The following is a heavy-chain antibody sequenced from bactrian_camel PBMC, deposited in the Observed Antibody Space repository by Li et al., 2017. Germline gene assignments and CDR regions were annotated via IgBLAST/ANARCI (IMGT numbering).Heavy chain of an antibody. CDR2: ILFGGILT. CDR1: DFAREDYD. V-gene: IGHV3S63*01. Sequence: HVQLVESGGGEVQAGGSLRLSCTASDFAREDYDMGWYRQAPGKEREGVAAILFGGILTSIADSVKGRFTISKDNAKNTLFLQMNSLKPEDTAMYYCAAGHGGTCLLWAVSYWGQGTQVTVS. CDR3: AAGHGGTCLLWAVSY. J-gene: IGHJ4*01. D-gene: IGHD2*01.